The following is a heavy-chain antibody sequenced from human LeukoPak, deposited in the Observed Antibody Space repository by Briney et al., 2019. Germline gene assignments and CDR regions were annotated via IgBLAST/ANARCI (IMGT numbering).Heavy chain of an antibody. Sequence: ASMKVSCKASGYTFTSYYMHWVRQAPGQGLEWMGIINPSGGSTSYAQKFQGRVTMTRDTSTSTVYMELSSLRSEDTAVYYCAREIGYCSSTSCYKRAFDIWGQGTMVTVSS. D-gene: IGHD2-2*02. V-gene: IGHV1-46*01. CDR2: INPSGGST. J-gene: IGHJ3*02. CDR3: AREIGYCSSTSCYKRAFDI. CDR1: GYTFTSYY.